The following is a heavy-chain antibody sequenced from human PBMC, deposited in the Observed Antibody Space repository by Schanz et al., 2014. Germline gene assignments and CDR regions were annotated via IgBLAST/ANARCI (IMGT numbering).Heavy chain of an antibody. CDR1: GFNFSDYA. CDR3: ARDRRNADLDY. D-gene: IGHD1-1*01. V-gene: IGHV3-23*04. Sequence: EVQLVESGGGLVQPGGSLRLSCAASGFNFSDYAMCWVRQAPGKGLEWVSAISGGGGTTYYTDSVKGRFTISRDNAKNSLYLEMNSLRAEDTALYYCARDRRNADLDYWGQGTLVTDSS. J-gene: IGHJ4*02. CDR2: ISGGGGTT.